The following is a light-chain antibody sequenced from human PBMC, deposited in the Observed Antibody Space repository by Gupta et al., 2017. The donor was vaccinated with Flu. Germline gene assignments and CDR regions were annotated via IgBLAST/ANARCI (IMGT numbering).Light chain of an antibody. CDR3: QHYNDYWT. J-gene: IGKJ1*01. CDR2: KAS. V-gene: IGKV1-5*03. CDR1: HSVSSW. Sequence: VGDRVAITCRASHSVSSWLSWYQQKPGKAPKLRIYKASTLASGVPSRFGCSASVTQFTRTISTPQPDDFSTYYCQHYNDYWTFGQGTKVEMK.